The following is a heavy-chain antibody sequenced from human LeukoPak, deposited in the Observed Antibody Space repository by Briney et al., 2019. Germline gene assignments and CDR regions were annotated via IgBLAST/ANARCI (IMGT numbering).Heavy chain of an antibody. Sequence: SGTLSLTCAVSGASISSNWWNWVRQPPGKGLEWIGEIHHSGSANYNPSLKSRVTISLDTSENHFSLRLSSVTAADTAEYYCVRDRGEFSYSHDYWGQGTLVTVSS. CDR3: VRDRGEFSYSHDY. J-gene: IGHJ4*02. CDR1: GASISSNW. CDR2: IHHSGSA. D-gene: IGHD1-26*01. V-gene: IGHV4-4*02.